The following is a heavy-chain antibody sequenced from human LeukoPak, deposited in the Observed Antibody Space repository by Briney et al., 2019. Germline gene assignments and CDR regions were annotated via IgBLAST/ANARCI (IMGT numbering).Heavy chain of an antibody. V-gene: IGHV4-39*01. CDR2: IYYSGST. CDR3: ATLISPGGSDP. CDR1: GGSISSSRDY. J-gene: IGHJ5*02. Sequence: PSETLSLTCTVSGGSISSSRDYWAWLRQPPGKGLEWIANIYYSGSTYYSPSLKSRVTISVDTSKNQFSLKLSSVTAADTAVYYGATLISPGGSDPWAQETLVTVSS.